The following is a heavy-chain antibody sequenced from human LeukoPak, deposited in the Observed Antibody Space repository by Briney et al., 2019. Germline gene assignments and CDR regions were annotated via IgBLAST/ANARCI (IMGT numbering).Heavy chain of an antibody. CDR2: IKQDGSEK. Sequence: GGPLRLSRAASGFTFSSYWMSWVRQAPGKGLEWVANIKQDGSEKYYVDSVKGRFTISRDNAKNSLYLQMNSLRAEDTAVYYCARHGDFWSGYLFDYWGQGTLVTVSS. CDR3: ARHGDFWSGYLFDY. J-gene: IGHJ4*02. CDR1: GFTFSSYW. D-gene: IGHD3-3*01. V-gene: IGHV3-7*01.